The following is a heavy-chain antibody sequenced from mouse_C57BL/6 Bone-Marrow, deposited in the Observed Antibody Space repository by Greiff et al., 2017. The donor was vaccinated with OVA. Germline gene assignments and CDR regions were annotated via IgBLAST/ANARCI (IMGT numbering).Heavy chain of an antibody. CDR1: GFTFSSYG. D-gene: IGHD1-1*01. J-gene: IGHJ4*01. CDR2: ISSGGSYT. Sequence: EVQLVESGGDLVKPGGSLKLSCAASGFTFSSYGMSWVRQTPDKRLEWVATISSGGSYTYYPDSVKGRFTISRDKAKNTLYLQMSSLKSEDTAMYYCARHDATVVATRYAMDYWGQGTSVTVSS. CDR3: ARHDATVVATRYAMDY. V-gene: IGHV5-6*01.